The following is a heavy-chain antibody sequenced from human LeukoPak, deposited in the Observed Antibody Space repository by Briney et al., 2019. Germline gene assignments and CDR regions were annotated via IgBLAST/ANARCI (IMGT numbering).Heavy chain of an antibody. V-gene: IGHV3-21*01. CDR2: ISSSSSYI. Sequence: GGSLRLSCAASGFTFSSYSMNWVRQAPGKGLEWVSSISSSSSYIYYADSVKGRSTISRDNAKNSLYLQMNSLRAEDTAVYYCARDLWSYYYGMDVWGQGATVTVSS. D-gene: IGHD3-10*01. J-gene: IGHJ6*02. CDR1: GFTFSSYS. CDR3: ARDLWSYYYGMDV.